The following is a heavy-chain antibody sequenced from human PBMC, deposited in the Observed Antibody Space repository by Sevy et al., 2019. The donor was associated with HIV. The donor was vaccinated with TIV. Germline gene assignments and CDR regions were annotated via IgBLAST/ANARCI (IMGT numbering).Heavy chain of an antibody. CDR3: GRGGVGGFSYSLDT. V-gene: IGHV3-7*01. CDR1: GFTFSAYW. D-gene: IGHD5-18*01. Sequence: GGSLRLSCAASGFTFSAYWMSWVRQAPGKGLEWVATMKQDGSEKYYVDSVKGRLTISRDNAKNSLYLQVNSLRAEDTVVYYWGRGGVGGFSYSLDTWGQGTLVTVSS. J-gene: IGHJ5*02. CDR2: MKQDGSEK.